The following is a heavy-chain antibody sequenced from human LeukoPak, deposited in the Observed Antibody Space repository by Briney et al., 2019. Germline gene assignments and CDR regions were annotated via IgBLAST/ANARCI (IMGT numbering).Heavy chain of an antibody. J-gene: IGHJ4*02. CDR2: ISWNSGSI. CDR1: GFTFDDYA. CDR3: AKDSRPSYFDY. Sequence: GGSLRLSCAASGFTFDDYAMHWVRQAPGKGLEWVSGISWNSGSIGYADSVKGRFTISRDNSKNTLYLQMNSLRAEDTAVYYCAKDSRPSYFDYWGQGTLVTVSS. V-gene: IGHV3-9*01.